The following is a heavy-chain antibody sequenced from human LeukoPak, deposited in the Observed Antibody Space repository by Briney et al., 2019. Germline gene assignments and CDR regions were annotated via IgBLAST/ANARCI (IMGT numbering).Heavy chain of an antibody. V-gene: IGHV4-59*12. D-gene: IGHD3-10*01. CDR3: ARGGLVRGTINSLIGFDI. Sequence: SETLSLTCTVSGGSISSYYWSWIRQPPGKGLEWIGYIYNSGSTNYNPSLKSRVTISVDTSKNQFSLKLNSVTPEDTALYYCARGGLVRGTINSLIGFDIWGQGTMVTVSS. J-gene: IGHJ3*02. CDR1: GGSISSYY. CDR2: IYNSGST.